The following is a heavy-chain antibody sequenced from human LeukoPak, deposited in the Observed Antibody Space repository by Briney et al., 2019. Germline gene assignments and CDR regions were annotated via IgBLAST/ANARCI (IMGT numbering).Heavy chain of an antibody. CDR3: AKDLLREGSEYYFDY. Sequence: GGSLRLSCAASGFTFDDYAMHWVRQAPGKGLEWVSGISWNSGSIGYADSVKGRFTISRDNAKNSLYLQMNSLRAEDTALYYCAKDLLREGSEYYFDYWGQGTLVTVSS. CDR2: ISWNSGSI. J-gene: IGHJ4*02. CDR1: GFTFDDYA. V-gene: IGHV3-9*01. D-gene: IGHD2-15*01.